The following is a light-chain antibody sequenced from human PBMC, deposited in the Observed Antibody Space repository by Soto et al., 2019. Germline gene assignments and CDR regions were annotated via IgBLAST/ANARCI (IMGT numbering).Light chain of an antibody. V-gene: IGLV2-14*01. J-gene: IGLJ1*01. Sequence: QSVLTQPASVSGSPGQSITISCTGTSSDVGGYNYVSWYQHHPGKAPKLIIYEVTNRPSGVSNRFSGSKSGNTASLTISGLQAEDESNYYCISYTSGTSPYVFGTGTQLTVL. CDR2: EVT. CDR3: ISYTSGTSPYV. CDR1: SSDVGGYNY.